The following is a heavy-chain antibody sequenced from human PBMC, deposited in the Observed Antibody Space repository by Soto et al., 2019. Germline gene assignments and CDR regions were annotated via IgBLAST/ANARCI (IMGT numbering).Heavy chain of an antibody. CDR3: ARDGSYYYDSSGYCLSNWFDP. V-gene: IGHV4-39*01. J-gene: IGHJ5*02. CDR2: IYYSGIT. CDR1: GGSISSSSYY. D-gene: IGHD3-22*01. Sequence: SETLSLTCTVSGGSISSSSYYWGWIRQPPGKGLEWIGSIYYSGITYYNPSLKSRVTISVDTSKNQFSLKLSSVTAADTAVYYCARDGSYYYDSSGYCLSNWFDPWGQGTLVTVSS.